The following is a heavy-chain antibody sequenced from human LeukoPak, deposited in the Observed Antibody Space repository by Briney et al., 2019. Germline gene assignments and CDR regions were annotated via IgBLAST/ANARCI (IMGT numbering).Heavy chain of an antibody. CDR3: ARLGYSSSIGY. CDR2: IIPIFGSA. D-gene: IGHD6-6*01. Sequence: SVKVSCKASGGTFSSYAISWVRQAPGKGMEWMGGIIPIFGSANYAQKFQGRVTITADESTSTAYMELTSLRSEDTAVYYCARLGYSSSIGYWGQGTLVTVSS. J-gene: IGHJ4*02. V-gene: IGHV1-69*13. CDR1: GGTFSSYA.